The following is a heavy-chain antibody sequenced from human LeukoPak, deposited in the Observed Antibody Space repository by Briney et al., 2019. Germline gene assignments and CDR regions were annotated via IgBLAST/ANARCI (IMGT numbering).Heavy chain of an antibody. D-gene: IGHD5-18*01. Sequence: ASEKVSCKASGYTFTSYGISWVRQAPGQGLEWMGWISAYNGNTNYAQKLQGRVTMTTDTSTSTAYMELRSLRSDDTAVYYCARVEHTAMVRAHFDYWGQGTLVTVSS. V-gene: IGHV1-18*04. CDR3: ARVEHTAMVRAHFDY. CDR1: GYTFTSYG. J-gene: IGHJ4*02. CDR2: ISAYNGNT.